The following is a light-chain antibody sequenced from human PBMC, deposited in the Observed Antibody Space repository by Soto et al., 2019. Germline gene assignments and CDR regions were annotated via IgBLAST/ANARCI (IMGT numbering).Light chain of an antibody. CDR1: QSVSSY. CDR3: QQRSNWPVP. CDR2: DAS. J-gene: IGKJ2*01. V-gene: IGKV3-11*01. Sequence: EIVLTQSPATLSLSPGERATLSCRASQSVSSYLAWYQQKPGQAPRLLIYDASNRATGIPARFSGSGSGTDFPLTISSLEPEDFAVYYCQQRSNWPVPFGQGTKLEIK.